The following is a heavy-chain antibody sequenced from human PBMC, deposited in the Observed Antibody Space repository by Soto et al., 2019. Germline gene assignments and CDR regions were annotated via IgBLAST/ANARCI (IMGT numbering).Heavy chain of an antibody. CDR2: IYHSGST. D-gene: IGHD6-13*01. Sequence: QVQLQESGPGLVKPSGTLSLTCAVSGGSISSSNWWSWVRQPPGKGLEWIGEIYHSGSTNDNPSLKGRVTISVDKPKNQFSLKRSSVTAADTAVYYCARAAMGASSWPFDYWGQGTLVTVSS. CDR1: GGSISSSNW. V-gene: IGHV4-4*02. J-gene: IGHJ4*02. CDR3: ARAAMGASSWPFDY.